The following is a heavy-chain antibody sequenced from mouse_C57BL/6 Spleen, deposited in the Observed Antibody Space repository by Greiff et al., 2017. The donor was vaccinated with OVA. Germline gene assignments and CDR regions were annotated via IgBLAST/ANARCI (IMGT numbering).Heavy chain of an antibody. J-gene: IGHJ1*03. CDR1: GYSITSGYY. D-gene: IGHD1-1*01. CDR2: ISYDGSN. Sequence: EVKLQESGPGLVKPSQSLSLTCSVTGYSITSGYYWNWIRQFPGNKLEWMGYISYDGSNNYNPSLKNRISITRDTSKNQFFLKLNSVTTEDTATYYCARDRRYYYGSSYDWYFDVWGTGTTVTVSS. V-gene: IGHV3-6*01. CDR3: ARDRRYYYGSSYDWYFDV.